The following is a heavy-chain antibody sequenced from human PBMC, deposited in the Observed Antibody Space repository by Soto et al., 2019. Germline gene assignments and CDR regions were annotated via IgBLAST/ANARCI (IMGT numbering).Heavy chain of an antibody. CDR3: AHCTLHDYGDYDPGTSHVFDS. J-gene: IGHJ4*02. D-gene: IGHD4-17*01. CDR2: IYGDNDK. V-gene: IGHV2-5*02. CDR1: GFSLSNSGVG. Sequence: QITLKESGPSPVKPTQTLTVTCTFSGFSLSNSGVGVAWIRQPPGKALEWLALIYGDNDKRYSPSLKTRLTXTXAXSXXQVGLTMTTMDPVDTATYYCAHCTLHDYGDYDPGTSHVFDSWGQGTLVTVSS.